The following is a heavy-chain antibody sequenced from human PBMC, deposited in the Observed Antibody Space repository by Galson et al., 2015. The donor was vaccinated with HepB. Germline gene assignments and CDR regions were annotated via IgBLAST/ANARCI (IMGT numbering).Heavy chain of an antibody. Sequence: SLRLSCAASGFTFSGYWMHWVRQVPGKGLVWLSRINADGSRKSYGDSVKGRFTIFRDNAKSTLYLQMNSLTVEDTAVYYCARENYYDGSGSDAFDMWGQGTMVTVSA. CDR2: INADGSRK. J-gene: IGHJ3*02. V-gene: IGHV3-74*01. CDR3: ARENYYDGSGSDAFDM. CDR1: GFTFSGYW. D-gene: IGHD3-22*01.